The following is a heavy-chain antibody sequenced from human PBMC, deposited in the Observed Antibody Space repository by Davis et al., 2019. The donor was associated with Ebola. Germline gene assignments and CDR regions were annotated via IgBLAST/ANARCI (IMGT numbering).Heavy chain of an antibody. Sequence: GESLKISCAASGFTFSSYWMSWVRQAPGKGLEWVANIKQDGSEKYYVDSVKGRFTISRDNSKTTVDLQMNSLRPEDTALYYCAKDARGGYYYADFWGQGTLVTVSS. CDR2: IKQDGSEK. CDR3: AKDARGGYYYADF. CDR1: GFTFSSYW. V-gene: IGHV3-7*01. D-gene: IGHD3-22*01. J-gene: IGHJ4*02.